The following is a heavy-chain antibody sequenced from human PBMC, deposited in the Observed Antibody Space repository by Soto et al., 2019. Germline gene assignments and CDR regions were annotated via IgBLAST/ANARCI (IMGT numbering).Heavy chain of an antibody. J-gene: IGHJ4*02. V-gene: IGHV4-34*01. Sequence: QVQLQQWGAGLLKPSETLSLNCAVTGGSLSGYYWSWIRQPPGKGLEWIGEVKDGGHTNYSPSLRGRVPNSSDTSNNQFPHRLNSVTAADTGVYYCARGQEGVVATHWDQGSLVTVSS. D-gene: IGHD5-12*01. CDR3: ARGQEGVVATH. CDR1: GGSLSGYY. CDR2: VKDGGHT.